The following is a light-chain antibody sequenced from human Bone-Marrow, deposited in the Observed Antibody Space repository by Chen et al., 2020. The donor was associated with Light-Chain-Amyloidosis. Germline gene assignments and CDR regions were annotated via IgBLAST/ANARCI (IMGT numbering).Light chain of an antibody. CDR3: SSYTITNTLV. V-gene: IGLV2-14*01. J-gene: IGLJ1*01. CDR1: SSDVGGDNH. CDR2: KVT. Sequence: QSALTPPASVYGSPGQSIPISCTGTSSDVGGDNHVSWYQQHPGKAPKLMIYKVTNRPSWVPDRFSGSKFDNTASLTISGLQTEDEADYFCSSYTITNTLVFGSGTRVTVL.